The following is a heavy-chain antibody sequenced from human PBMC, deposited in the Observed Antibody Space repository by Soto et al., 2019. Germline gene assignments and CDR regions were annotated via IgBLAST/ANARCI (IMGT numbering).Heavy chain of an antibody. V-gene: IGHV4-39*01. Sequence: SETLSLTCTASGGSITSSSHFWGRVRQPPGKGLEWIGASYFTGNTYYTPSLKIRLTMSIDTSKNEFSLRLNSVTAADTAVYYCAGQTFTIAAASYGRSNWFGPWGPGTLVTVSS. CDR2: SYFTGNT. CDR3: AGQTFTIAAASYGRSNWFGP. CDR1: GGSITSSSHF. D-gene: IGHD6-25*01. J-gene: IGHJ5*02.